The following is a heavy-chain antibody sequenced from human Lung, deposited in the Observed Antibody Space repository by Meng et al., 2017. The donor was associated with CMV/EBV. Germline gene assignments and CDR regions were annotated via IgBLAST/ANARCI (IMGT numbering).Heavy chain of an antibody. V-gene: IGHV3-7*01. Sequence: GEXXKISCEVSGFTFSNYWMSWVRQAPGKGLEWVANIKQDGSEKNYVDSVRGRFTISRDNAKNSLWLHMNSLRAEDSAVYYCSSLSSNYGMDVGGQGTTVTVSS. CDR1: GFTFSNYW. CDR2: IKQDGSEK. CDR3: SSLSSNYGMDV. J-gene: IGHJ6*02.